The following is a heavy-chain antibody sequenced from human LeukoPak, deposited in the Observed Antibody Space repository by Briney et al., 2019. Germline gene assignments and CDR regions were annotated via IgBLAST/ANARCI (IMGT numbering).Heavy chain of an antibody. D-gene: IGHD3-22*01. CDR2: ISSSSSYI. V-gene: IGHV3-21*01. CDR1: GFTFSSYS. J-gene: IGHJ6*03. CDR3: ARDYFKRVVITPDYMDV. Sequence: GGSLRLSCAASGFTFSSYSMNWVRQAPGKGLEWVSSISSSSSYIYYADSVKGRFTISRDNAKNSLYLQMNSLRAEDTAVYYCARDYFKRVVITPDYMDVWGKGTTVTVSS.